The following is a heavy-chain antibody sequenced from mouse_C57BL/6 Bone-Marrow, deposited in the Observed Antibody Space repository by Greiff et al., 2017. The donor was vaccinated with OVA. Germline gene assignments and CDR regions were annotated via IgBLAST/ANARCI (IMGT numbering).Heavy chain of an antibody. V-gene: IGHV1-82*01. Sequence: VQGVESGPELVKPGASVKISCKASGYAFSSSWMNWVKQRPGKGLEWIGRIYPGDGDTNYNGKFKGKATLTADKSSSTAYMQLSSLTSEDSAVYFCAPAWEWFAYWGQGTLVTVSA. CDR3: APAWEWFAY. CDR1: GYAFSSSW. CDR2: IYPGDGDT. J-gene: IGHJ3*01. D-gene: IGHD4-1*01.